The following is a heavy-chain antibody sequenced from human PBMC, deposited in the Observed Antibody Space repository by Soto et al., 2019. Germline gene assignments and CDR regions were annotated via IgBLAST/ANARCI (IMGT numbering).Heavy chain of an antibody. CDR3: ARQPYSGSYPTYYYYYYGMDV. CDR1: GYSFTSYG. J-gene: IGHJ6*02. V-gene: IGHV5-51*01. CDR2: IYPGDSDT. D-gene: IGHD1-26*01. Sequence: GESLKISCKGSGYSFTSYGIGWVRQMPGKGLEWMGIIYPGDSDTRYSPSFQGQVTISADKSISTAYLQWSSLKASDTAMYYCARQPYSGSYPTYYYYYYGMDVWGQGTTVTVSS.